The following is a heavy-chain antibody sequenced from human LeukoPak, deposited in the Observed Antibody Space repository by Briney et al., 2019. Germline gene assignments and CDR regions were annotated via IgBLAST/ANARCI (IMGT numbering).Heavy chain of an antibody. Sequence: HPGRSLRLSCAASGFTFDDYAMHWVRQAPGKGLEWVSGISWNSGSIGYADSVKGRFTISRDNAKNSLYLQMNSLRAEDMALYYCAKTKSPFLPQEAFDIWGQGTLVTVSS. J-gene: IGHJ4*02. D-gene: IGHD3-9*01. CDR3: AKTKSPFLPQEAFDI. CDR1: GFTFDDYA. CDR2: ISWNSGSI. V-gene: IGHV3-9*03.